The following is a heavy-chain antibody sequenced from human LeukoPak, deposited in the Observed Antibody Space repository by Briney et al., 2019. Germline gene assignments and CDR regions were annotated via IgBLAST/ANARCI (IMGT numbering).Heavy chain of an antibody. CDR1: GGTFSSYA. V-gene: IGHV1-69*13. J-gene: IGHJ4*02. CDR3: ARLYGGYYYDSSGYPAYWY. Sequence: SVKVSCKASGGTFSSYAISWARQAPGQGLEWMGGIIPIFGTANYAQKFQGRVTITADESTSTAYMELSSLRSEDTAVYYCARLYGGYYYDSSGYPAYWYWGQGTLVTVSS. D-gene: IGHD3-22*01. CDR2: IIPIFGTA.